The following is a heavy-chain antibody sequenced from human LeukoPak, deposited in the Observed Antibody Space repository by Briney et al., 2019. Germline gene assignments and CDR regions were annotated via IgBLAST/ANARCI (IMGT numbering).Heavy chain of an antibody. Sequence: GGSLRLSCAAPGFTFSSYWMSWVRQAPGKGLEWVANIKQDGSEKYYVDSVKGRFTISRDNAKNSLYLQMNSLRAEDTAVYYCASDANWGQGTLVTVSS. CDR1: GFTFSSYW. J-gene: IGHJ4*02. CDR2: IKQDGSEK. CDR3: ASDAN. V-gene: IGHV3-7*05.